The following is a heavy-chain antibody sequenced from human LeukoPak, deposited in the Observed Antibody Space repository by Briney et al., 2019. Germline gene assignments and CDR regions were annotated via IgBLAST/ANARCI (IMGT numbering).Heavy chain of an antibody. CDR3: ARGVYVLLWFGELRISWFDP. D-gene: IGHD3-10*01. CDR1: GYSISSGYY. J-gene: IGHJ5*02. CDR2: IYHSGST. V-gene: IGHV4-38-2*02. Sequence: SETLSLTCTVSGYSISSGYYWGWIRQPPGKGLEWIGSIYHSGSTYYNPSLKSRVTISVDTSKNQFSLKLSSVTAADTAVYYCARGVYVLLWFGELRISWFDPWGQGTLVTVSS.